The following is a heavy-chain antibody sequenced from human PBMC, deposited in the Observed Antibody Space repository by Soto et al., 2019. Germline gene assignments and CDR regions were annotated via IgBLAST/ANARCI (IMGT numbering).Heavy chain of an antibody. Sequence: QLQLQESGPGLVKPSETLSLTCTVSGGSISSSSYYWGWIRQPPGKGLEWIGSIYYRGSTYYNPSLKSRVTITVDTSKNQFSLKLSSVTAADTAVYYCARRPSLRNSGWFNWFDPWGQGTLVTVSS. CDR3: ARRPSLRNSGWFNWFDP. D-gene: IGHD6-19*01. CDR1: GGSISSSSYY. J-gene: IGHJ5*02. CDR2: IYYRGST. V-gene: IGHV4-39*01.